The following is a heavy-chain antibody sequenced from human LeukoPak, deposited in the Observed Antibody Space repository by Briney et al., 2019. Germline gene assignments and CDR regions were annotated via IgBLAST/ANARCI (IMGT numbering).Heavy chain of an antibody. D-gene: IGHD2-21*02. J-gene: IGHJ4*02. Sequence: SVKVSCKASGGTFSSYAISWVRQAPGQGLEWMGGIIPIFGTANYAQRFQGRVTITADESTSTAYMELSSLRSEDTAVYYCAREAYCGGDCYADFDYWGQGTLVTVSS. CDR3: AREAYCGGDCYADFDY. V-gene: IGHV1-69*13. CDR1: GGTFSSYA. CDR2: IIPIFGTA.